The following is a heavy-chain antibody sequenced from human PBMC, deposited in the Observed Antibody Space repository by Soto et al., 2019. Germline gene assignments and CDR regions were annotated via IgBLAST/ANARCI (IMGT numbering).Heavy chain of an antibody. J-gene: IGHJ3*02. CDR1: GYSLTELS. V-gene: IGHV1-24*01. D-gene: IGHD3-3*01. CDR2: FDPEDGET. CDR3: ATRDFWSGYYRGYDAFDI. Sequence: SVKGSWKVSGYSLTELSMHWGRQATGKGREGMGGFDPEDGETIYAQKFQGRVTMTEDTSTDTAYMELSSLRSEDTAVYYCATRDFWSGYYRGYDAFDIWGQGTMVTVSS.